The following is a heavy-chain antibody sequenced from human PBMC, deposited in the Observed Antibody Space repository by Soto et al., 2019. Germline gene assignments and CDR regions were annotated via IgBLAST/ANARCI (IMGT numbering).Heavy chain of an antibody. V-gene: IGHV4-34*01. D-gene: IGHD3-22*01. J-gene: IGHJ4*02. Sequence: SETLSLTCAVYGGSFSGYYWSWIRQPPGKGLEWIGEINHSESTNYNPSLKSRVTISVDTSKNQFSLKLSSVTAADTAVYYCARVSLGVVIGSLDYWGQGTLVTVSS. CDR1: GGSFSGYY. CDR2: INHSEST. CDR3: ARVSLGVVIGSLDY.